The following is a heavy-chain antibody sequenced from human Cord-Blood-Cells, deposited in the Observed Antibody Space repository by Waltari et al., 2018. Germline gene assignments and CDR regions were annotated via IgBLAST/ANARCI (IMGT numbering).Heavy chain of an antibody. V-gene: IGHV4-39*01. CDR2: IYYSGGT. D-gene: IGHD6-19*01. Sequence: QLQLQESGPGLVKPSETLSLTCTVSGGSISSSSYYWGWIRQPPGKGLGWFGSIYYSGGTYNNPSRKSRVAISVDTAKNQFSLKRSSVTAADTALYYCARQPSSGWYYYYYGMDVWGQGTTVTVSS. J-gene: IGHJ6*02. CDR3: ARQPSSGWYYYYYGMDV. CDR1: GGSISSSSYY.